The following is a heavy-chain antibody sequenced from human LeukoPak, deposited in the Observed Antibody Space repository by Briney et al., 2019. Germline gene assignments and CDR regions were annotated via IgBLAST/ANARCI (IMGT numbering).Heavy chain of an antibody. D-gene: IGHD3-16*02. J-gene: IGHJ4*02. CDR1: GSTFSSYS. CDR3: ARDDYVWGSYRPPIDY. V-gene: IGHV3-21*01. Sequence: PGGSLRLSCAASGSTFSSYSMNWVRQAPGKGLEWVSSISSSSSYIYYADSVKGRFTISKANAKNSLNLQMNSLRAEDTAVYYCARDDYVWGSYRPPIDYWGQGTLVTVSS. CDR2: ISSSSSYI.